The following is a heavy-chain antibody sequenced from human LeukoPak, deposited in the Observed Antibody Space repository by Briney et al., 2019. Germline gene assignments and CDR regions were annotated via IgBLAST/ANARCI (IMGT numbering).Heavy chain of an antibody. J-gene: IGHJ4*02. Sequence: GASVKVSCKASGGTFSSYAISWVRQAPGQGLEWMGGIIPIFGTANYARKFQGRVTITADESTSTAYMELSSLRSEDTAVYYCARLIAVAGRQKVDYWGQGTLVTVPS. CDR1: GGTFSSYA. CDR2: IIPIFGTA. V-gene: IGHV1-69*13. D-gene: IGHD6-19*01. CDR3: ARLIAVAGRQKVDY.